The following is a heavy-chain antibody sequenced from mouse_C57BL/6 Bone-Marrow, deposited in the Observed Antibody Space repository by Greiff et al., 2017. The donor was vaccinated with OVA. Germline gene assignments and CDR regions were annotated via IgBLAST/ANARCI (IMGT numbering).Heavy chain of an antibody. V-gene: IGHV1-55*01. CDR3: ARWFITTVVDY. D-gene: IGHD1-1*01. J-gene: IGHJ2*01. Sequence: VQLQQPGAELVKPGASVKMSCKASGYNFNSYWITWVKQRPGQGLEWIGDIYPGSGSTNYNEKFKSKATLTVDTSSSTAYMQLSSLTSEDSAVYYCARWFITTVVDYWGQGTTLTVSS. CDR1: GYNFNSYW. CDR2: IYPGSGST.